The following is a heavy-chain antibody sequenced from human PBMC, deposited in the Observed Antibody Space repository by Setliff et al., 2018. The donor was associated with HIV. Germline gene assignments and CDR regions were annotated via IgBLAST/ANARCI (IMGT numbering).Heavy chain of an antibody. V-gene: IGHV3-23*01. CDR1: GFAFDNYC. CDR2: IGGSTGST. CDR3: AKPLTQWGVSPYHYAVDV. D-gene: IGHD1-26*01. J-gene: IGHJ6*02. Sequence: GESLKISRAASGFAFDNYCMTWVRQAPGKGLEWVSAIGGSTGSTYYADSVKGRFTISTDNSKNTLYLQMNSLRAEDTAVYYCAKPLTQWGVSPYHYAVDVWGQGTTVTVSS.